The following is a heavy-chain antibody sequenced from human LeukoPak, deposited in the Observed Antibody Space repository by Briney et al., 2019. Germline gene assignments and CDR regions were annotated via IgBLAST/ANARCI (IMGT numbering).Heavy chain of an antibody. CDR1: GFTFSSYA. CDR3: AKVSGYCSGGSCFNY. CDR2: ISGSGGST. D-gene: IGHD2-15*01. Sequence: GESLKISCAASGFTFSSYAMSWVRQAPGKGLEWVSAISGSGGSTYYADSVKGRFTISRDNSKNTLYLQMNSLRAEDTAVYYCAKVSGYCSGGSCFNYWGQGTLVTVSS. V-gene: IGHV3-23*01. J-gene: IGHJ4*02.